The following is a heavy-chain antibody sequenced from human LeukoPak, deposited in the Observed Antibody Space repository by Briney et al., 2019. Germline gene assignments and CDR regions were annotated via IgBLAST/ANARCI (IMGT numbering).Heavy chain of an antibody. CDR1: GFTFSSYW. CDR2: ITSDGSSI. V-gene: IGHV3-74*01. D-gene: IGHD3-22*01. Sequence: GGSLRLSCAASGFTFSSYWMHWVRQVPGKGLVWVSRITSDGSSIRYADSVKDRFTIARDNARKTLYLQMNSLRAEDTAVYHCARSHYYDSSGQFYYYYGLDVWGQGTTGTVSS. J-gene: IGHJ6*02. CDR3: ARSHYYDSSGQFYYYYGLDV.